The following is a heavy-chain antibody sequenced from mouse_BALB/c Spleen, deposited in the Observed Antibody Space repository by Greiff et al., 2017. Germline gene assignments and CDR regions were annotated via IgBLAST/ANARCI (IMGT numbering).Heavy chain of an antibody. D-gene: IGHD1-2*01. CDR3: ARHATAHYFDY. V-gene: IGHV5-6-2*01. J-gene: IGHJ2*01. Sequence: EVQRVESGGGLVKLGGSLKLSCAASGFTFSSYYMSWVRQTPEKRLELVAAINSNGGSTYYPDTVKGRFTIARDNAKNTLYLQMSSLKSEDTALYYCARHATAHYFDYWGQGTTLTVSA. CDR1: GFTFSSYY. CDR2: INSNGGST.